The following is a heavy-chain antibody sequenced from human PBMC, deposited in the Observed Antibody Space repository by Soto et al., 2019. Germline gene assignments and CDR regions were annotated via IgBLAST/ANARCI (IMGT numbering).Heavy chain of an antibody. V-gene: IGHV4-31*03. CDR2: IYYSGST. Sequence: QVQLQESGPGLVKPSQTLSLTCTVSGGSISSGGYYWSWIRQHPGKGLEWIGYIYYSGSTYYNPSLKSRVXXSXDXXKNQFSLKLSAVTAADPAVYYCARVTGVASPRFDPWGQGTLVTVSS. J-gene: IGHJ5*02. CDR3: ARVTGVASPRFDP. D-gene: IGHD3-10*01. CDR1: GGSISSGGYY.